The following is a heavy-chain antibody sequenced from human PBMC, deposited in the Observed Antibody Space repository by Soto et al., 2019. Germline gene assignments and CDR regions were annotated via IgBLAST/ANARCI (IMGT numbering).Heavy chain of an antibody. V-gene: IGHV3-30-3*01. CDR3: TRGLLTDYFDY. J-gene: IGHJ4*02. Sequence: PGGSLRLSCTASGFTFGDYAMSWFRQAPGKGLEWVAVISYDGSSQFYAGSVKGRFTVSRDNSKNTLYLQVNNLRNDDTAVYYCTRGLLTDYFDYWGQGALVTVSS. CDR2: ISYDGSSQ. CDR1: GFTFGDYA.